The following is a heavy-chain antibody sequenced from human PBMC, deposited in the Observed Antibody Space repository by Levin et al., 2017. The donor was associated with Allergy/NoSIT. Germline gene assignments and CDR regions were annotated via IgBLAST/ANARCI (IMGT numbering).Heavy chain of an antibody. Sequence: GGSLRLSCAASGFTFSSYAMHWVRQAPGKGLEWVAAVSYDGFNHYYADSVKGQFSISRDNSKNTLYLQMNSLRAEDTAVYYCAKGSGWLTTPLDYWGQGTLVTVSS. CDR2: VSYDGFNH. CDR3: AKGSGWLTTPLDY. D-gene: IGHD1-1*01. J-gene: IGHJ4*02. V-gene: IGHV3-30*18. CDR1: GFTFSSYA.